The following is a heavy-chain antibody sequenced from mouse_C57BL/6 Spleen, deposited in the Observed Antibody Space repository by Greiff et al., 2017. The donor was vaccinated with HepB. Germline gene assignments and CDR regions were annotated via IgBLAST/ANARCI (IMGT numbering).Heavy chain of an antibody. V-gene: IGHV5-4*03. Sequence: EVKLVESGGGLVKPGGSLKLSCAASGFTFSSYAMSGVRQTPEKRLEWVATISDGGSYTYYPDNVKGRFTISRDNAKNNLYLQMSHLKSEDTAMYYCARGDYDYEYFDYWGQGTTLTVSS. CDR1: GFTFSSYA. CDR2: ISDGGSYT. J-gene: IGHJ2*01. D-gene: IGHD2-4*01. CDR3: ARGDYDYEYFDY.